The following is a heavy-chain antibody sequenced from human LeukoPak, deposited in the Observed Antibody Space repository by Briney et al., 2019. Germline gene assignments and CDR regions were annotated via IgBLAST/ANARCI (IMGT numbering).Heavy chain of an antibody. J-gene: IGHJ4*02. CDR1: GFTFSSYA. CDR3: AGESYDSSGYPPLTGY. V-gene: IGHV3-30-3*01. CDR2: ISYDGSNK. D-gene: IGHD3-22*01. Sequence: GRSLRLSCAASGFTFSSYAMPWVRQAPGKGLEWVAVISYDGSNKYYADSVKGRFTISRDNSKNTLYLQMNSLRAEDTAVYYCAGESYDSSGYPPLTGYWGQGTLVTVSS.